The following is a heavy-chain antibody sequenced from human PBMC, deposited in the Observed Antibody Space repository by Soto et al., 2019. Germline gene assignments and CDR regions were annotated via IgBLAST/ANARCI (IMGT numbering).Heavy chain of an antibody. D-gene: IGHD2-2*01. CDR3: ARGIVPAVVDYYYMDV. V-gene: IGHV4-34*01. CDR1: GGSFSGYY. J-gene: IGHJ6*03. Sequence: QVQLQQWGAGLLKPSETLSLTCAVYGGSFSGYYWSWIRQPPGKGLEWIGEINHSGSTNYNPSLKSRVTISVDTSKNQFSLKLSSVTAADTAVYYCARGIVPAVVDYYYMDVWGKGTTVTVSS. CDR2: INHSGST.